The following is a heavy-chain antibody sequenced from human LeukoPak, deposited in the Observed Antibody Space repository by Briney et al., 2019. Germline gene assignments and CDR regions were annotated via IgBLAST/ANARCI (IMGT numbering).Heavy chain of an antibody. CDR2: LNTDGSGP. V-gene: IGHV3-74*03. J-gene: IGHJ4*02. D-gene: IGHD2-21*02. Sequence: GGSLILSCAASGFTFSSYWMHWVRQAPGKGLVWVSRLNTDGSGPKYADSVKGRFTISRDNARNTLYLQMNSLRAEDTAVYYCARVGGDYEIAYWGAGTLVTVSS. CDR3: ARVGGDYEIAY. CDR1: GFTFSSYW.